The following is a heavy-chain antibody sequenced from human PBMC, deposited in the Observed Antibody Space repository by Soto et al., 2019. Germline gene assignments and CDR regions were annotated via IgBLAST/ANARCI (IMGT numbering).Heavy chain of an antibody. CDR1: GASVRSGSYY. CDR3: ARVEDYGDYFDY. Sequence: SETLSLTCTVSGASVRSGSYYWSWVQQPPGRGLEWIGYIYDTGTTNYNPSLKSRVTMSVDTSKNQFSLKLNSLTAADTAVYYCARVEDYGDYFDYWGQGTLVTVSS. D-gene: IGHD4-17*01. V-gene: IGHV4-61*01. J-gene: IGHJ4*02. CDR2: IYDTGTT.